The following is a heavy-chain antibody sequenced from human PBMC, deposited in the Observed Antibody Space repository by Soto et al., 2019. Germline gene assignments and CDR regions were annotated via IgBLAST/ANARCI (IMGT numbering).Heavy chain of an antibody. CDR3: AKVDAYSYRTDH. Sequence: LRLSCAASVFTFSNSAMTWVRQALGKGPEWVSSIGRTNNTHYADSVKGRFAISRDNSQNTLYLQMNSPTAEDTAVYFCAKVDAYSYRTDHWGQGTLVTVSS. D-gene: IGHD3-16*02. V-gene: IGHV3-23*01. CDR2: IGRTNNT. CDR1: VFTFSNSA. J-gene: IGHJ4*02.